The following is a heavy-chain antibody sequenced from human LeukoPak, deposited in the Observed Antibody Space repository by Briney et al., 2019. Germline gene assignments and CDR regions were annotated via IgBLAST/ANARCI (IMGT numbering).Heavy chain of an antibody. D-gene: IGHD6-6*01. Sequence: PGGSLRLSCAASGFTFSSYAMNWVRQAPGKGLEWVSAISGSGGSTNYADSVKGRFTISRDDSKNTLYLQMNSQRAEDTAVYYCAKETSSSFDYWGQGTLVTVSS. J-gene: IGHJ4*02. CDR2: ISGSGGST. CDR3: AKETSSSFDY. CDR1: GFTFSSYA. V-gene: IGHV3-23*01.